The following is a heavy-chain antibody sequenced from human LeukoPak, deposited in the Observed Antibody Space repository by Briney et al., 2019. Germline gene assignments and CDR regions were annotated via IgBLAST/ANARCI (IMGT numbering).Heavy chain of an antibody. CDR1: GGSISSGGYY. J-gene: IGHJ4*02. CDR3: ARGRYYFDC. CDR2: INYSGNT. Sequence: SGTLSLTCTVSGGSISSGGYYWSWIRQHPGKGLEWIGYINYSGNTFYNPSLKSRLTISVDTSKNQFSLKLSSVTAADTAVYYCARGRYYFDCWGQGTLVTVSS. V-gene: IGHV4-31*03.